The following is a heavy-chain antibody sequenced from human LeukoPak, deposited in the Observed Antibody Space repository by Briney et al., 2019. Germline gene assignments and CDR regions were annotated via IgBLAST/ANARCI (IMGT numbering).Heavy chain of an antibody. Sequence: GGSLRLSCAASGFTFSDHYMDWVRQAPGKGLEWVGRTRNKARSYTTEYAASVKGRFTISRDDSKNSLYLQMNSLKTEDTAVYYCARAGSNRNYYAAFDIWGQGTMVTVSP. CDR2: TRNKARSYTT. CDR3: ARAGSNRNYYAAFDI. J-gene: IGHJ3*02. V-gene: IGHV3-72*01. CDR1: GFTFSDHY. D-gene: IGHD3-22*01.